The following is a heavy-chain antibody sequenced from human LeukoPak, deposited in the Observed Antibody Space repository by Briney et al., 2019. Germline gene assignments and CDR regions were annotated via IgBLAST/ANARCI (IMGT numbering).Heavy chain of an antibody. V-gene: IGHV3-33*05. CDR3: AKDLSGSYLRFPFDY. CDR1: GFTFSTYG. D-gene: IGHD1-26*01. CDR2: ISFDGSEK. J-gene: IGHJ4*02. Sequence: PGGSLRLSCAASGFTFSTYGMHWVRQPPGKGLEWVALISFDGSEKYYADSVKGRFTISRDNSKNTLYLQMNSLRAEDTAVYYCAKDLSGSYLRFPFDYWGQGTLVTVSS.